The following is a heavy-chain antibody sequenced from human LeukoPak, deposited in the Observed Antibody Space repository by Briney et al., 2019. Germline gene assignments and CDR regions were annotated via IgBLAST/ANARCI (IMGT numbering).Heavy chain of an antibody. CDR1: GFTFSSYA. CDR2: INWNGGST. J-gene: IGHJ4*02. D-gene: IGHD5-24*01. V-gene: IGHV3-20*04. CDR3: AREMRAGRDGYNFVY. Sequence: PGGSLRLSCAASGFTFSSYAMSWVRQAPGKGLEWVSGINWNGGSTGYADSVKGRFTISRDNAKNSLYLQMNSLRAEDTALYYCAREMRAGRDGYNFVYWGQGTLVTVSS.